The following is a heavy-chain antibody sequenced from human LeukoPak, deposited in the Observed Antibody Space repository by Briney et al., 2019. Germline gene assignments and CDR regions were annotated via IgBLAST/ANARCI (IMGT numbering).Heavy chain of an antibody. CDR3: ARRAYCGGDCFSFDY. J-gene: IGHJ4*02. V-gene: IGHV3-7*01. CDR1: GFSFRSYW. D-gene: IGHD2-21*02. CDR2: IKEDGSEK. Sequence: GGSLRLSCAASGFSFRSYWMSWVRQAPGKGLEWVANIKEDGSEKDYVDSVKGRFTISRDNAKNSLYLQMNSLRAEDTAVYYCARRAYCGGDCFSFDYRGQGTLVTVSS.